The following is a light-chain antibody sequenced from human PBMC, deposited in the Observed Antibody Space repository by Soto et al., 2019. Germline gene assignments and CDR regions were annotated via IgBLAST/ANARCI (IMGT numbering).Light chain of an antibody. CDR1: QSISSW. V-gene: IGKV1-5*01. CDR2: DAS. CDR3: KQYNSYSWT. J-gene: IGKJ1*01. Sequence: MTQSPATLSVSPGERATLSCRASQSISSWLAWYQQKPGKAPKLLIYDASSLESGVPSRFSGSGSGTEFTLTISSLQPDDFATYYCKQYNSYSWTFGQGTKV.